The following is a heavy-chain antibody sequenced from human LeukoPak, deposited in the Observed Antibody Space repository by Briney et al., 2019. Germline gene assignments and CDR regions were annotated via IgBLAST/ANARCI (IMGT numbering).Heavy chain of an antibody. CDR1: GYTFTGYY. Sequence: ASVKVSCKASGYTFTGYYMHWVRQAPGQGLEWMGWINPNSGGTNYGRVTMTRDTSISTASRELSRLRSDATAVYSCARAPRGEGYPPRAPWGQGTLVTVSS. CDR3: ARAPRGEGYPPRAP. J-gene: IGHJ5*02. V-gene: IGHV1-2*02. CDR2: INPNSGGT. D-gene: IGHD5-24*01.